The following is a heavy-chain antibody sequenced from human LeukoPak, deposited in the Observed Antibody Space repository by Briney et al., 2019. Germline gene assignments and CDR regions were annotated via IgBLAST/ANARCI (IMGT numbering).Heavy chain of an antibody. D-gene: IGHD6-13*01. V-gene: IGHV4-59*01. CDR1: GGSISSYY. J-gene: IGHJ6*03. CDR3: ARGIAAAENYYYYYMDV. Sequence: SETLSLTCTVSGGSISSYYWSWIRQPPGKGLEWIGYIYYSGGTNYNPSLKSRVTISVDTSKNQFFLKLSSVTAADTAVYYCARGIAAAENYYYYYMDVWGKGTTVTVSS. CDR2: IYYSGGT.